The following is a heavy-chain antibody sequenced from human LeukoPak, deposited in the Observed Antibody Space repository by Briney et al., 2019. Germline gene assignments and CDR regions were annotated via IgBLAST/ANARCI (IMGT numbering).Heavy chain of an antibody. CDR3: ATVYYDFWSGYSDGMDV. J-gene: IGHJ6*02. CDR2: INSDGSST. CDR1: GFTFSSYW. Sequence: PGGSLRLSCAASGFTFSSYWKHWVRQAPGKGLVWVSRINSDGSSTSYADSVKGRFTISRDNAKNTLYLQMNSLRAEDTAVYYCATVYYDFWSGYSDGMDVWGQGTTVTVSS. D-gene: IGHD3-3*01. V-gene: IGHV3-74*01.